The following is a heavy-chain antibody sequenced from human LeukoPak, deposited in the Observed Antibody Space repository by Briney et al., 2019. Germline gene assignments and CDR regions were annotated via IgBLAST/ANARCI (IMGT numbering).Heavy chain of an antibody. Sequence: GRSLRLSCAASGFTFSSYGMHWVRQAPGKGLEWVAVISYDGSNKYYADPVKGRFTISRDNSKNTLYLQMNSLRAEDTAVYYCANLAVTTKGVDYWGQGTLVTVSS. CDR1: GFTFSSYG. D-gene: IGHD4-17*01. J-gene: IGHJ4*02. CDR2: ISYDGSNK. CDR3: ANLAVTTKGVDY. V-gene: IGHV3-30*18.